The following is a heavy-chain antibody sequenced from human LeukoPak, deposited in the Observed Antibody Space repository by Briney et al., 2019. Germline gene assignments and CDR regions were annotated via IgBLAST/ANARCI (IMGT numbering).Heavy chain of an antibody. V-gene: IGHV3-23*01. J-gene: IGHJ4*02. Sequence: PGGSLRLSCAASGLTFSSSAMSWVRQAPGMGLEWVSAISNNGGYTYYADSVQGRFTISRDNSKSTLCLQMNSLRAEDTAVYYCAKQLGYCSDGSCYFPYWGQGTLVTVSS. D-gene: IGHD2-15*01. CDR3: AKQLGYCSDGSCYFPY. CDR1: GLTFSSSA. CDR2: ISNNGGYT.